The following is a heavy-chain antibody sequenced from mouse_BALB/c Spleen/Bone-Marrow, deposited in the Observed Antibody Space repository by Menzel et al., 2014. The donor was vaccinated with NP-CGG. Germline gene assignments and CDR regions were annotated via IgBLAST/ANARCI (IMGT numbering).Heavy chain of an antibody. D-gene: IGHD1-2*01. CDR2: IDPANGNT. J-gene: IGHJ2*01. CDR3: ARYYYGYYFGY. V-gene: IGHV14-3*02. CDR1: GFNIKDTY. Sequence: EVQVVESGAELAKPGASVKLSCTASGFNIKDTYMHWVKQRPEQGLEWIGRIDPANGNTKYDPKFQGKATITADTSSNTAYLQLSSLTSGDTAVYYCARYYYGYYFGYWGQGTTLTVSS.